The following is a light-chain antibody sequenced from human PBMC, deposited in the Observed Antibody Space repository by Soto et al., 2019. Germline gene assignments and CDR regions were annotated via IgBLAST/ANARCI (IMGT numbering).Light chain of an antibody. V-gene: IGKV1-39*01. CDR2: AAS. Sequence: DIQMTQSPSSLSASVGDRVTITCRVSQSISSYLNWYQQKPGKAPKLQIYAASSLQSGVPSKISGSGSGTDFALPLSSMQPDDLATYYHQQSYSTLPWTFGQGTKVEIK. CDR3: QQSYSTLPWT. J-gene: IGKJ1*01. CDR1: QSISSY.